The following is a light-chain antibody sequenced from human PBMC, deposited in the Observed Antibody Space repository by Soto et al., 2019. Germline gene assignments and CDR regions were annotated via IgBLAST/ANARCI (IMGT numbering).Light chain of an antibody. Sequence: EIVMTQSPATLSVSPGESATLSCRASQSISSELAWYQQKPGQPPRLLIYGASTRATGVPARFTGSGSGSDCTLTISGLQSEDFAVYYCQQGLNWPLTFGQGARLEI. CDR2: GAS. CDR1: QSISSE. CDR3: QQGLNWPLT. V-gene: IGKV3-15*01. J-gene: IGKJ2*01.